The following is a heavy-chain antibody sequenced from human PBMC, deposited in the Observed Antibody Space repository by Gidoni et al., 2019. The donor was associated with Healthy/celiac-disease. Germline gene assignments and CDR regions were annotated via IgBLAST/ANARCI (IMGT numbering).Heavy chain of an antibody. CDR2: IRSHNGNT. J-gene: IGHJ2*01. CDR3: AMTSGSWYFDF. V-gene: IGHV1-18*01. CDR1: DYTFPSYG. D-gene: IGHD1-26*01. Sequence: QVQLVQSGAEVKKPGASVKVSCKASDYTFPSYGLSWVRQAPGQGLEWMGWIRSHNGNTNYAQNLQDRVTMTIDTSTSTAYMELTSLISDDTAVYYCAMTSGSWYFDFWGRGTLVTVSS.